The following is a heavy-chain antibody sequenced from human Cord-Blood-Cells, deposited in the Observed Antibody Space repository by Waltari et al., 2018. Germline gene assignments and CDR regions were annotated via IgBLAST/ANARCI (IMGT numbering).Heavy chain of an antibody. J-gene: IGHJ4*02. CDR1: GGSFSGYS. V-gene: IGHV4-34*01. Sequence: QVQLQQWGAGLLKPSETLSLPCAVYGGSFSGYSWSWIRQPPGKGLEWIGEINHSGSTNYNPSLKSRVTISVDTSKNQFSLKLSSVTAADTAVYYCARGQRWGRPSFDYWGQGTLVTVSS. CDR2: INHSGST. CDR3: ARGQRWGRPSFDY. D-gene: IGHD3-16*01.